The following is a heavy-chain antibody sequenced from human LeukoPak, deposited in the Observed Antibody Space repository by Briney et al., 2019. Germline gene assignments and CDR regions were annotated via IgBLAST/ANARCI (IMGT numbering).Heavy chain of an antibody. Sequence: GGSLRLSCAASGFTFSSYWMHWVRQAPGKGLEWVSVIYSGGSTYYADSVKGRFTISRDNSKNMLYLEMNSLRAEDTAVYYCARHDWFDPWGQGTLVTVSS. V-gene: IGHV3-66*04. CDR3: ARHDWFDP. J-gene: IGHJ5*02. CDR2: IYSGGST. CDR1: GFTFSSYW.